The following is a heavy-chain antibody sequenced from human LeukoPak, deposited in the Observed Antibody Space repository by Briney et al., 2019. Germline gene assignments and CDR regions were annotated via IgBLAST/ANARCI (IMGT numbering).Heavy chain of an antibody. D-gene: IGHD3-3*01. CDR3: ASLVHYDFWSGYFRPSDAIDV. V-gene: IGHV4-34*01. CDR1: GGSFSGHY. J-gene: IGHJ3*01. Sequence: PSETLSLTCAVYGGSFSGHYWSWIRQPPGQGLEWLAEINHGGSTSYSPSLKSRASISADKSKNQFSPRLTSVTAADTAVYYCASLVHYDFWSGYFRPSDAIDVWGQGTAVTVSS. CDR2: INHGGST.